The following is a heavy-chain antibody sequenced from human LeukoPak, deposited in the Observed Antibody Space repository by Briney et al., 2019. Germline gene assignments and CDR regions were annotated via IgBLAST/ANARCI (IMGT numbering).Heavy chain of an antibody. D-gene: IGHD1-1*01. CDR3: ARALVGTTGRRYYYYYYMDV. J-gene: IGHJ6*03. V-gene: IGHV3-53*01. Sequence: GGSLRLSCAASGFTVSSNYMSWVRQAPGKGPEWVSVIYSGGSTYYADSVKGRFTISRDNSKNTLYLQMNSLRAEDTAVYYCARALVGTTGRRYYYYYYMDVWGKGTTVTISS. CDR2: IYSGGST. CDR1: GFTVSSNY.